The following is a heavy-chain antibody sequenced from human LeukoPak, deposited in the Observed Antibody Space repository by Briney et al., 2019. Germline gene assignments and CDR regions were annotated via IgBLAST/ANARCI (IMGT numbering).Heavy chain of an antibody. V-gene: IGHV7-4-1*02. D-gene: IGHD3-22*01. Sequence: GASVNVSCKASGYTFTSYAMNWVRQAPGQGLEWMGWINTNTGNPTYAQGFTGRFVFSLDTSVSTAYLQISSLKAEDTAVYYCARDATDYYDSSGYYQGIGRWGQGTLVTVSS. CDR1: GYTFTSYA. J-gene: IGHJ4*02. CDR3: ARDATDYYDSSGYYQGIGR. CDR2: INTNTGNP.